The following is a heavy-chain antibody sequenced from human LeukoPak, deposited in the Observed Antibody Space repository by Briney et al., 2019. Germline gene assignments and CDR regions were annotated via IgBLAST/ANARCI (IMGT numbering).Heavy chain of an antibody. CDR2: IIPIFGTA. CDR3: ARDRLYCSGGSCCNTLDY. CDR1: GGTFSSYA. D-gene: IGHD2-15*01. J-gene: IGHJ4*02. Sequence: ASVKVSCKASGGTFSSYAISWVRQAPGQGLEWMGGIIPIFGTANYAQKFQGRVTITADESTSTAYMELSSLRSEDTAVYYCARDRLYCSGGSCCNTLDYWGQGTLVTVSS. V-gene: IGHV1-69*13.